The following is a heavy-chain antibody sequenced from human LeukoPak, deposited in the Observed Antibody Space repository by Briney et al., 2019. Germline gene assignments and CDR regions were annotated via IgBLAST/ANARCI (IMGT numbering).Heavy chain of an antibody. V-gene: IGHV1-69*05. CDR2: IIPNFGTA. Sequence: SVKVSCKASGGTFSSYAISWVRQAPGQGLEWMGRIIPNFGTANYAKKFQGRVTITTDESTSTAYMELSSLRSEDTAVYYCATDFTPLHPSGFSGLVDYWGQGTLVTVSS. CDR3: ATDFTPLHPSGFSGLVDY. D-gene: IGHD3-3*01. CDR1: GGTFSSYA. J-gene: IGHJ4*02.